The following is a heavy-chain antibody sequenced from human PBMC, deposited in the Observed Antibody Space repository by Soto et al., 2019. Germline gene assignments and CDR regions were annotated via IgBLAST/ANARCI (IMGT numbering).Heavy chain of an antibody. D-gene: IGHD3-22*01. CDR2: IKSGGAT. CDR3: TTDSYSTIIDVRFDF. Sequence: EVQLVDSGGGLVKPGGSLRLSCAASGFVFRNAWINWVRQAPGKGLEWVGRIKSGGATDFAALARGRIAITRYDSRNMAYMQMNNLDTEDTAVYYCTTDSYSTIIDVRFDFWGQGALVTVSS. J-gene: IGHJ4*02. V-gene: IGHV3-15*07. CDR1: GFVFRNAW.